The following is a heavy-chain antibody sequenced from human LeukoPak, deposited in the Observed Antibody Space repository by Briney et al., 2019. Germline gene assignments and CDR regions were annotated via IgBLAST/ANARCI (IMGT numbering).Heavy chain of an antibody. CDR1: GFTFSSYS. J-gene: IGHJ4*02. Sequence: GGSPRLSCAASGFTFSSYSMNWVRQAPGKGLEWVSSISSSSSYIYYADSVKGRFTISRDNAKNSLYLQMNSLRAEDTAVYYCARDITKIVGATGDYWGQGTLVTVSS. D-gene: IGHD1-26*01. CDR3: ARDITKIVGATGDY. CDR2: ISSSSSYI. V-gene: IGHV3-21*01.